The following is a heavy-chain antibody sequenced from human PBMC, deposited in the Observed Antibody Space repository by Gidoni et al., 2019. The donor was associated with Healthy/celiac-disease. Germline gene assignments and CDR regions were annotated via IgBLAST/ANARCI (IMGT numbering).Heavy chain of an antibody. CDR2: IYYSGST. J-gene: IGHJ4*02. CDR1: GGSISSSSYY. CDR3: ARVKSDSGRAVSG. Sequence: QLQLQESGPGLVKPSETLSLTCTVPGGSISSSSYYWGWIRQPPGKGLEWIGSIYYSGSTYYNPSLKSRVTISVDTSKNQFSLKLSSVTAADTAVYYCARVKSDSGRAVSGWGQGTLVTVSS. D-gene: IGHD1-26*01. V-gene: IGHV4-39*07.